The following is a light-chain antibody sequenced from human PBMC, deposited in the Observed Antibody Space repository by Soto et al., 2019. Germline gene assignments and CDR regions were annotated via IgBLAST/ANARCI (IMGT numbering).Light chain of an antibody. Sequence: DIQMTQSPSTLSASVGDRVTINCRASRSISTWLAWYQHRPRKAPKLLIYQASSLEDGVPSRFSGSGSGTEFTLTISSLQPDDFATYYCQQYISDSRTFGQGTKVESK. CDR1: RSISTW. J-gene: IGKJ2*02. V-gene: IGKV1-5*03. CDR3: QQYISDSRT. CDR2: QAS.